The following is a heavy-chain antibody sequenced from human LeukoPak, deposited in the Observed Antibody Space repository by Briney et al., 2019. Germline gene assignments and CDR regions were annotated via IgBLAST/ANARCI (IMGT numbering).Heavy chain of an antibody. V-gene: IGHV1-2*06. D-gene: IGHD3-10*01. Sequence: GASVKVSCKASGYTFTGYYMHWVRQAPGQGLEWMGRINPNSGDTNYAQKLQGRVTMTTDTSTSTAYMELRSLRSDDTAVYYCARGYGSGSYLPRRNDAFDIWGQGTMVTVSS. CDR3: ARGYGSGSYLPRRNDAFDI. J-gene: IGHJ3*02. CDR1: GYTFTGYY. CDR2: INPNSGDT.